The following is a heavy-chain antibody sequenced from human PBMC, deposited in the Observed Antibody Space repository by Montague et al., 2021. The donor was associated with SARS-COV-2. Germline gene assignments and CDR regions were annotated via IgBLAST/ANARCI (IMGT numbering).Heavy chain of an antibody. V-gene: IGHV4-59*01. D-gene: IGHD2-2*01. CDR2: ISYIGST. CDR1: GGTISSYY. Sequence: SETLSLTCTVSGGTISSYYYSWVRQPPGKALEWIGYISYIGSTNXNPFLKSRVTVSIDTSKNQFSLKLSSVNAADSAVYYCASQGSDYCSSTSCYGADHPFDIWGQGTMVTVSS. CDR3: ASQGSDYCSSTSCYGADHPFDI. J-gene: IGHJ3*02.